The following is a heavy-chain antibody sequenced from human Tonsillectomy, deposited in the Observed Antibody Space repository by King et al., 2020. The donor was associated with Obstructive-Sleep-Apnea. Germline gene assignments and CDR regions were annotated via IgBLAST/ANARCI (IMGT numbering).Heavy chain of an antibody. J-gene: IGHJ4*02. Sequence: VQLVESGGGLVQPGGSLRLSCAASGFTFSSFRMNWVRQVPGKGLEWVSYISSTSNTIYYADSVKGRFTISRDNAKSSLYLQINSLRAEDTAFYYCARWGFDYWGQGTLVTVSS. CDR1: GFTFSSFR. V-gene: IGHV3-48*04. CDR3: ARWGFDY. CDR2: ISSTSNTI. D-gene: IGHD7-27*01.